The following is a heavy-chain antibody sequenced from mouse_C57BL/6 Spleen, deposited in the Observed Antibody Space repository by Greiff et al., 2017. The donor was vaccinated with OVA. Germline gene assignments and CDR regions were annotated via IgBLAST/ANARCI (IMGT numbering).Heavy chain of an antibody. J-gene: IGHJ1*03. D-gene: IGHD1-1*01. CDR2: IDPEDGET. CDR1: GFNIKDYY. Sequence: VQLKESGAELLKPGASVKLSCTASGFNIKDYYMHWVKQRTEQGLEWIGRIDPEDGETKYAPKFQGKATITAATSSNTAYLQLSSLTSEATAVYYGARITAVVTYWYFDVWGTGTTVTVSS. CDR3: ARITAVVTYWYFDV. V-gene: IGHV14-2*01.